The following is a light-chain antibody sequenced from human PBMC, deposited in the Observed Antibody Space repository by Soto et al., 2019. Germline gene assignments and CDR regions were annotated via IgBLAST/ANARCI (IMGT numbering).Light chain of an antibody. J-gene: IGLJ2*01. V-gene: IGLV1-40*01. Sequence: QAVVTQPPSVSGAPGQRVTISCTESSSNIGAGYDVQWYQQLPGTAPKLLIYGNNNRPSGVPGRFSGSKSGTSASLAITGLQAEDEADYYCQSYDSSLRAVVFGGGTKLTVL. CDR2: GNN. CDR1: SSNIGAGYD. CDR3: QSYDSSLRAVV.